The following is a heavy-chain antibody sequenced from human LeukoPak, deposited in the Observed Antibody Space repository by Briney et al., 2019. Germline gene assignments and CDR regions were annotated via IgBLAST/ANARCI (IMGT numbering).Heavy chain of an antibody. CDR2: ISYSGSN. J-gene: IGHJ4*02. V-gene: IGHV4-39*07. D-gene: IGHD6-6*01. CDR3: ASSGFVRYSSSGYFDY. CDR1: GGSISSSNYY. Sequence: SSETLSLTCTVSGGSISSSNYYWGWIRQPPGKGLEWIASISYSGSNYYNPPLKSRVTISVDTSKNQFSLKLSSVTAADTAVYYCASSGFVRYSSSGYFDYWGQGTLVTVSS.